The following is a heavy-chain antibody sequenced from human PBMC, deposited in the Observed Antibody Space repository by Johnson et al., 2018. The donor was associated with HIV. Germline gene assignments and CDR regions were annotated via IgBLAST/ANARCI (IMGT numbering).Heavy chain of an antibody. J-gene: IGHJ3*02. CDR1: GFTVSDSY. Sequence: EVQLVESGGGLVQPGGSLRLSCEVSGFTVSDSYMTWVRQAPGKGLEWVSVIYSGGSTYYADSVKGRFTISRDHSENTLYLQMHSLRAADTAVYYCPSLAVAGTLRSAFDSWGKGTMVTVAS. CDR2: IYSGGST. D-gene: IGHD6-19*01. CDR3: PSLAVAGTLRSAFDS. V-gene: IGHV3-66*01.